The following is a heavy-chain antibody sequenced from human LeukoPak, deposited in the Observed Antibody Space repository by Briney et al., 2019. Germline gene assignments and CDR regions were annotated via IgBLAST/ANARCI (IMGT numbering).Heavy chain of an antibody. V-gene: IGHV4-4*09. J-gene: IGHJ5*02. D-gene: IGHD2-21*01. CDR1: GASITNYY. Sequence: NSSETLSLTCTVSGASITNYYWGWTRQLPGKGLEWIGYIHASGRTGYNPSLTSRVIMSLDTSKNQFSLGLSSVTAADTAIYYCARTHCGGGSCDTFDPWGQGTLVTVSS. CDR2: IHASGRT. CDR3: ARTHCGGGSCDTFDP.